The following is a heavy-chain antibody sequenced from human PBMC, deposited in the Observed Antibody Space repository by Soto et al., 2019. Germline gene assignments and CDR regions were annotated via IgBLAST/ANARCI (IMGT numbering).Heavy chain of an antibody. CDR3: ARVFYGDSYYYYYYYMDV. D-gene: IGHD4-17*01. J-gene: IGHJ6*03. Sequence: SVKVSCKASGGTFSSYTISWVRQAPGQGLEWMGRIIPILGIANYAQKFQGRVTITADKSTSTAYMELSSLRSEDTAVYYCARVFYGDSYYYYYYYMDVWGKGTTVTVSS. V-gene: IGHV1-69*02. CDR1: GGTFSSYT. CDR2: IIPILGIA.